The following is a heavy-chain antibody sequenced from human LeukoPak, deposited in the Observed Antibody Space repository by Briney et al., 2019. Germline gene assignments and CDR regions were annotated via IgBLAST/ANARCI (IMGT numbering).Heavy chain of an antibody. D-gene: IGHD2-2*01. CDR2: ISHDGVDK. CDR1: GFTFDTYG. J-gene: IGHJ4*02. CDR3: AKGGYCSATRCYVGKGMDD. Sequence: PGGSLRLSCAASGFTFDTYGMHWVRQAPGKGLEWVAVISHDGVDKYYADSVKGRFTISRDNSKNTVSLQVNSLRAEDTAAHYCAKGGYCSATRCYVGKGMDDWGQGTLVTVSS. V-gene: IGHV3-30*18.